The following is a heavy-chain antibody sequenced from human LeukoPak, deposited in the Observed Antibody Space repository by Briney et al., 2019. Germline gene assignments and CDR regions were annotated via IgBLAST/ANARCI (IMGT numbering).Heavy chain of an antibody. J-gene: IGHJ4*02. Sequence: ASVKVSFKASGYTFTGYYMHWVRQAPGQGVEWMGWINPNSGGTNYAQKFQGRVTMTRDTSISTAYMELSRLRSDDTGVYYCARDFGYSSSWPAYFFDYWGQGTLVTVSS. CDR2: INPNSGGT. D-gene: IGHD6-13*01. V-gene: IGHV1-2*02. CDR1: GYTFTGYY. CDR3: ARDFGYSSSWPAYFFDY.